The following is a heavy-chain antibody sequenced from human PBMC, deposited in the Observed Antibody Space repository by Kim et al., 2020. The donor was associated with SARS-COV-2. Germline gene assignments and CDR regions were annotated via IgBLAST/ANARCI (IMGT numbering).Heavy chain of an antibody. V-gene: IGHV4-39*01. J-gene: IGHJ4*02. Sequence: SETLSLTCTVSGGSFSSSNYYWGWIRQPPGKGLEWIGSISYSTNTYYNPSLKSRVTISVDTSKKQISLKLSSVTAADTAVYYCARDHGSIRWFYYWGQGTRVTVSS. CDR1: GGSFSSSNYY. CDR3: ARDHGSIRWFYY. CDR2: ISYSTNT. D-gene: IGHD2-2*01.